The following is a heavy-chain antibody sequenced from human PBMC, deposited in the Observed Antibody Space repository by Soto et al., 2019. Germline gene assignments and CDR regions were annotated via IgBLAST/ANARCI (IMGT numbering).Heavy chain of an antibody. CDR1: GYTFTSYA. D-gene: IGHD5-12*01. V-gene: IGHV1-3*01. CDR3: ARNFYLRYDYVLFDY. CDR2: INGGNGNT. Sequence: ASVKVSCKASGYTFTSYAMHWVRQAPGQRLEWLGWINGGNGNTRYSQKFQGRVTITSDTSATTAYMELSSLRSEDTAVYYCARNFYLRYDYVLFDYWGQGTLVTVSS. J-gene: IGHJ4*02.